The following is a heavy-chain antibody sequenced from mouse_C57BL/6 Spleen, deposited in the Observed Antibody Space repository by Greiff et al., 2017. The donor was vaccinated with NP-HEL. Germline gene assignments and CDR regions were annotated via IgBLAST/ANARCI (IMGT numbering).Heavy chain of an antibody. J-gene: IGHJ4*01. Sequence: QVQLKQSGAELVRPGASVTLSCKASGYTFTDYEMHWVKQTPVHGLEWIGAIDPETGGTAYNQKFTGKAILTADKSSSTAYMELRSLTSEDSAVYYCTRGGTTVVATRAMDYWGQGTSVTVSS. CDR2: IDPETGGT. V-gene: IGHV1-15*01. D-gene: IGHD1-1*01. CDR3: TRGGTTVVATRAMDY. CDR1: GYTFTDYE.